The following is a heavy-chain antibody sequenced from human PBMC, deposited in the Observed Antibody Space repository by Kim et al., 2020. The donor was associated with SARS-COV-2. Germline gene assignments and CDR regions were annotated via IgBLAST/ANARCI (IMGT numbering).Heavy chain of an antibody. Sequence: SETLSLTCAVYGGSFSGYYWSWIRQPPGKGLEWIGEINHSGSTNYNPSLKSRVTISVDTSKNQFSLKLSSVTAADTAVYYCARVGSGWYKANAFDIWGQGTMVTVSS. CDR1: GGSFSGYY. J-gene: IGHJ3*02. V-gene: IGHV4-34*01. CDR3: ARVGSGWYKANAFDI. CDR2: INHSGST. D-gene: IGHD6-19*01.